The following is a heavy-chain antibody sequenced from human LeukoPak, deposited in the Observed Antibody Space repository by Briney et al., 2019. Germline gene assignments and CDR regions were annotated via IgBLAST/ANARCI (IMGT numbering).Heavy chain of an antibody. V-gene: IGHV1-18*01. CDR3: ARLDCSSTSCHSDY. J-gene: IGHJ4*02. CDR1: GYTFTSYG. CDR2: ISAYNGNT. Sequence: GASVKVSCKASGYTFTSYGISWVRQAPGQGLEWMGWISAYNGNTNYAQKLQGRVTMTTDTSTSTAYMELRSLRSGDTAVYYCARLDCSSTSCHSDYWGQGTLVTVSS. D-gene: IGHD2-2*01.